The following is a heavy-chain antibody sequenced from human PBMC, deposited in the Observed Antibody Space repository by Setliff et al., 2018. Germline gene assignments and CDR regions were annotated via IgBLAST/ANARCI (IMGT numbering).Heavy chain of an antibody. J-gene: IGHJ4*02. CDR1: GASLSSGTYY. V-gene: IGHV4-39*01. Sequence: TLSLTCTVSGASLSSGTYYWGWIHQPPGEGLEWIGRIYYRGDTYYNASLKGRLTISVDTAQNQFSLRLTSVTAADTAVYYCARTGTYRYFDYWGQGALVTVSS. CDR3: ARTGTYRYFDY. D-gene: IGHD1-1*01. CDR2: IYYRGDT.